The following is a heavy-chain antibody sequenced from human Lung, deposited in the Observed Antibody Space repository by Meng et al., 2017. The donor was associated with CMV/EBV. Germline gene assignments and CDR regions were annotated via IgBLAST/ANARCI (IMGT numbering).Heavy chain of an antibody. CDR1: GGSISSGGFY. Sequence: VNVQDSGPGLVKPSQPLSLPCTVSGGSISSGGFYWSWIRQHPGKGLEWIGYIYYSGSTYYNPSLRSRVAISIDTSKNQFSLKLTSVTAADTAAYFCARTNYGDYNWFDPWGQGTLVTVSS. D-gene: IGHD4-17*01. CDR3: ARTNYGDYNWFDP. V-gene: IGHV4-31*03. CDR2: IYYSGST. J-gene: IGHJ5*02.